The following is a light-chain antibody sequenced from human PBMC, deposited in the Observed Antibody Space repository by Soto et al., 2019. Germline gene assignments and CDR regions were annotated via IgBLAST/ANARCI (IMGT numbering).Light chain of an antibody. CDR2: KAS. V-gene: IGKV1-5*03. Sequence: DIQMSQSPSTLSASVGDRVTITCRASHSTSSLLAWYQQKSGKAPKVLIYKASSLESGVPSRFSGSESGTEFTLTISSLQPDDFATYYCQQYDSYPWTFGQGTKVEIK. CDR1: HSTSSL. J-gene: IGKJ1*01. CDR3: QQYDSYPWT.